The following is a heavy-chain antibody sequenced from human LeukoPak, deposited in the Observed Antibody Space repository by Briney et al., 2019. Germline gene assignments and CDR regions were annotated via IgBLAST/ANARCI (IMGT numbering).Heavy chain of an antibody. D-gene: IGHD3-3*01. J-gene: IGHJ5*02. Sequence: GGSLRLSCAASGFTISNLWMTWVRQAPGKGLEWVANIKQDGSEKYYVDSVKGRFTISRDNAKNSLYLQMNSLRAEDTAVYYCARDGPPPYYDFWSGYYPNWFDPWGQGTLVTVSS. V-gene: IGHV3-7*01. CDR2: IKQDGSEK. CDR1: GFTISNLW. CDR3: ARDGPPPYYDFWSGYYPNWFDP.